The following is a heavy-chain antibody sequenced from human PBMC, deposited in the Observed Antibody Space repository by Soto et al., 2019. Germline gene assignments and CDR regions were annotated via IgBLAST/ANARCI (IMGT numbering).Heavy chain of an antibody. Sequence: SETLSLTCAVSCGSISSGGYSXRWIRPHPGKGLEWIGYIYYGGITYYNPSLKSRITISVDTSKNQFSLKLSSATAADTAMYYCARGIWVRGIIGFNWFDPWGQGTLVTVSS. CDR1: CGSISSGGYS. D-gene: IGHD3-10*01. V-gene: IGHV4-31*11. CDR3: ARGIWVRGIIGFNWFDP. CDR2: IYYGGIT. J-gene: IGHJ5*02.